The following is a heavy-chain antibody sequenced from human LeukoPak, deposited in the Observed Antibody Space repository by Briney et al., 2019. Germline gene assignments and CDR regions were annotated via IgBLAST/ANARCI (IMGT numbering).Heavy chain of an antibody. CDR1: GGSISSYY. J-gene: IGHJ3*02. Sequence: SSENLSLTCTVSGGSISSYYWSWILQPPGKGLEWIGYIYYSGSTNYNPSLKSRVTISVDTSKNQFSLKLSSVTAADTAVYYCARHGYYGPLDAFDIWGQGTMVTVSS. D-gene: IGHD3-22*01. CDR2: IYYSGST. CDR3: ARHGYYGPLDAFDI. V-gene: IGHV4-59*08.